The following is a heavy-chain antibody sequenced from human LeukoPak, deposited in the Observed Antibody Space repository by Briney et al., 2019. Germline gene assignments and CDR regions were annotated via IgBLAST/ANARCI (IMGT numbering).Heavy chain of an antibody. CDR1: GFTVSSNY. CDR3: ARDHLVGGYYYYGMDV. Sequence: GGSLRLSCAASGFTVSSNYMSWVRQAPGKGLEWVSVIYSGGSTYYADSVKGRFTISRHNSKNTLYLQMNSLRAEDTAVYYCARDHLVGGYYYYGMDVWGQGTTVTVSS. CDR2: IYSGGST. J-gene: IGHJ6*02. D-gene: IGHD2-2*01. V-gene: IGHV3-53*04.